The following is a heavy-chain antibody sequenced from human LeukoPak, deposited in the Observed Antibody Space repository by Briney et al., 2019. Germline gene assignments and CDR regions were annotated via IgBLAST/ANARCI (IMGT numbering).Heavy chain of an antibody. D-gene: IGHD4-17*01. J-gene: IGHJ4*02. CDR2: ISGSGGIT. V-gene: IGHV3-23*01. Sequence: VGSLRLSCAVSGFTFSSYAMNWVRQAPGKGLEWVSSISGSGGITYYADSVKGRFTISRDNSKNTLYMQMYSLRADDTAIYYCAKDLDYGDYPRGYFDYWGQGTLVTVSS. CDR3: AKDLDYGDYPRGYFDY. CDR1: GFTFSSYA.